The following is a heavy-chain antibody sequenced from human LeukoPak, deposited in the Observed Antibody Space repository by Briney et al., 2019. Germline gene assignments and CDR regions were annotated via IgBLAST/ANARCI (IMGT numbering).Heavy chain of an antibody. J-gene: IGHJ4*02. CDR1: GFTVSSNY. V-gene: IGHV3-66*01. Sequence: PGGSLRLSCAASGFTVSSNYMSWVRQAPGKGLQWVSVIYSGGSTYYADSVKGRFTISRDNSKNTLYLQMNSLRAEDTAVYYCARSPTVTTTSYFWGQGTLVTVSS. D-gene: IGHD4-17*01. CDR2: IYSGGST. CDR3: ARSPTVTTTSYF.